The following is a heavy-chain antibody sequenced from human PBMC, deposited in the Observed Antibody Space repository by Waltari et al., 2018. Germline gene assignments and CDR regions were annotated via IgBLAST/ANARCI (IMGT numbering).Heavy chain of an antibody. CDR3: TTDGNVRNSGWAGPCFDY. CDR1: GFTFRTAW. J-gene: IGHJ4*02. Sequence: EVQLVESGGGLVKPGGSLRLSCATSGFTFRTAWLSWVRQAPGKGVEWVGRMRSVTYNGQTEYAAPVRGRFTISRDDSTNTLYLQMNSLKSEDTAVYYCTTDGNVRNSGWAGPCFDYWGQGALVTVSS. V-gene: IGHV3-15*01. D-gene: IGHD5-12*01. CDR2: MRSVTYNGQT.